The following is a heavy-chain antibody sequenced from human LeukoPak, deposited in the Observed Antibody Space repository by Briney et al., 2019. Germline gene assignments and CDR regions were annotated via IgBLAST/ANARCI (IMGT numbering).Heavy chain of an antibody. CDR1: GYTFTSYY. Sequence: ASVKVSCKASGYTFTSYYMHWVRQAPGQGLEWMGIINPSGGSTSYAQKFQGRVIMTRDTSTSTVYMELSSLRSEDTAVYYCARERDIVVVPAAIHSWFDPWGQGTLVTVSS. J-gene: IGHJ5*02. CDR2: INPSGGST. CDR3: ARERDIVVVPAAIHSWFDP. V-gene: IGHV1-46*01. D-gene: IGHD2-2*02.